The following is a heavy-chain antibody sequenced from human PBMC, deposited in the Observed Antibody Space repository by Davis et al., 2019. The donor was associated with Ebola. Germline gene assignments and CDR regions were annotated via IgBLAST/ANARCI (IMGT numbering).Heavy chain of an antibody. Sequence: MPSETLSLTCTVSGGSISSYYWSWVRQPPGKGLEWLGYMYYSGSTNYNPSLMSRVTFSMDTSNNHFSLRLKSVVDADTAVYFCAKGVTGSPRRALDSWGPGTLVIVSS. CDR2: MYYSGST. CDR3: AKGVTGSPRRALDS. J-gene: IGHJ4*02. V-gene: IGHV4-59*01. CDR1: GGSISSYY. D-gene: IGHD1-26*01.